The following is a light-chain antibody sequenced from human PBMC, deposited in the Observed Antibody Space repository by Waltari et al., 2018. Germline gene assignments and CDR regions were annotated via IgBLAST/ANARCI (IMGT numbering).Light chain of an antibody. V-gene: IGLV2-23*02. J-gene: IGLJ2*01. CDR1: SIDVGNYNL. CDR3: CSYARSTTVI. Sequence: QSALTQPASVSGSPGQSITISCTGTSIDVGNYNLVSWYQQHPGKAPQLMIYEVNKRPSGVSNRFSGSKSGNTASLIISGLQAEDEADYYCCSYARSTTVIFGGGTKLTVL. CDR2: EVN.